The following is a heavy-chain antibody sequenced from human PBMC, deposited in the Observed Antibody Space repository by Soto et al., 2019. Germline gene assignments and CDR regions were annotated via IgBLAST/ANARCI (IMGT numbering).Heavy chain of an antibody. CDR2: ISPYTGNT. J-gene: IGHJ6*02. V-gene: IGHV1-18*01. CDR3: VMVDNYVTPTPQDF. Sequence: ASVKVSCKASGYIFVNYGIAWVRQAPGQGLEWMGWISPYTGNTHSATKVQGRLTMTTDTSTSTAYMELGSLTSDDTAVYYCVMVDNYVTPTPQDFWAQGTTVTGSS. CDR1: GYIFVNYG. D-gene: IGHD3-16*01.